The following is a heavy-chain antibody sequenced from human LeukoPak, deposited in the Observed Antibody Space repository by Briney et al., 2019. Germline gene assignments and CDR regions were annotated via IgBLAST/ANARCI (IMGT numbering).Heavy chain of an antibody. J-gene: IGHJ4*02. CDR2: ISSSSSYI. D-gene: IGHD2-2*01. CDR1: GFTFSSYS. Sequence: GGSLRLSCAASGFTFSSYSMNWVRQAPGKGLEWVSSISSSSSYIYYADSVKGRFTISRDNAKNSLYLQMNSLRAEDTAVYYCARDPHPLVVVPAVRLRGKNYWGQGTLVTVSS. CDR3: ARDPHPLVVVPAVRLRGKNY. V-gene: IGHV3-21*01.